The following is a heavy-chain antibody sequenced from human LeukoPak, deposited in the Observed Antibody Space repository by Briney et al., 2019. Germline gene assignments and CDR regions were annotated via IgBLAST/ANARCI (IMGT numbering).Heavy chain of an antibody. V-gene: IGHV3-30*04. D-gene: IGHD2-2*01. CDR3: AREPAPIVVVPAASRYYYYYYGMDV. CDR2: ISYDGSNK. Sequence: GRSLRLSCAASGFTFSSYAMHWVRQAPGKGLEWVAVISYDGSNKCYADSVKGRFTISRDNSKNTLYLQMNSLRAEDTAVYYCAREPAPIVVVPAASRYYYYYYGMDVWGKGTTATVSS. CDR1: GFTFSSYA. J-gene: IGHJ6*04.